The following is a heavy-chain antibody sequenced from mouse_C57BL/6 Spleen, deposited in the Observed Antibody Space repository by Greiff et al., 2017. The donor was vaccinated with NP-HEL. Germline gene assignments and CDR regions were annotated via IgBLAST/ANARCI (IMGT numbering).Heavy chain of an antibody. CDR1: GYTFTDYY. Sequence: EVQLQQSGPELVKPGASVKISCKASGYTFTDYYMNWVKQSHGKSLEWIGDINPNNGGTSYNQKFKGKATLTVDKSSSTAYMELRSLTSEDSAVYYCARKSLDDSWFAYWGQGTLVTVSA. J-gene: IGHJ3*01. V-gene: IGHV1-26*01. CDR3: ARKSLDDSWFAY. CDR2: INPNNGGT. D-gene: IGHD2-13*01.